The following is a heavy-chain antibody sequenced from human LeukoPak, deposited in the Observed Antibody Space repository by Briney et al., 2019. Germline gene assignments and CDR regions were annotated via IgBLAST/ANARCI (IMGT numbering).Heavy chain of an antibody. J-gene: IGHJ5*02. CDR1: GGSFSGYY. V-gene: IGHV4-34*01. Sequence: SETLSLTCAVYGGSFSGYYWSWIRQPPGKGLEWIGEINHSGSTNYSPSLKSRVTISVDTSKNPFSLKLSSVTAADTAVYYCARRAKNYDYVWGRYRYGWFDPWGQGTLVTVSS. CDR2: INHSGST. D-gene: IGHD3-16*02. CDR3: ARRAKNYDYVWGRYRYGWFDP.